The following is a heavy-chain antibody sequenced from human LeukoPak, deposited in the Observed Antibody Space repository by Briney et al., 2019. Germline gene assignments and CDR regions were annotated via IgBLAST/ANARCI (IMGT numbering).Heavy chain of an antibody. CDR1: GFTFSSYG. V-gene: IGHV3-30*03. D-gene: IGHD3-22*01. CDR2: ISYDGSNK. J-gene: IGHJ4*02. CDR3: ARGYYYDSSGYYFGY. Sequence: GGSLRLSCAASGFTFSSYGMHWVRQAPGKGLEWVAIISYDGSNKYYADSVKGRFTISRDNSKNTLYLQMNSLRAEDTAVYYCARGYYYDSSGYYFGYWGQGTLVTVSS.